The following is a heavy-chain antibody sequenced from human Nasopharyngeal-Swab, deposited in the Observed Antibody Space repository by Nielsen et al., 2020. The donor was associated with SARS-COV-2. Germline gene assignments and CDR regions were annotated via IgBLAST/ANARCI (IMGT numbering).Heavy chain of an antibody. J-gene: IGHJ5*02. V-gene: IGHV4-61*01. D-gene: IGHD5-12*01. CDR2: IYYSGST. CDR1: GGSVSSGSYS. Sequence: SETLSLTCTVSGGSVSSGSYSWTWIRQPPGKGLEWIGYIYYSGSTNYNPSLKSRVTISVDTSKNQFSLKLSSVTAADTAVYYCAREEYSGYDWFDPWGQGTLVTVSS. CDR3: AREEYSGYDWFDP.